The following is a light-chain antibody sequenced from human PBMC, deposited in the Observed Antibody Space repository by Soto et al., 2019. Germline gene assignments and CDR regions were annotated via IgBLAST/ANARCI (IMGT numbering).Light chain of an antibody. CDR3: QHYNSYSEA. CDR1: QDIAIY. Sequence: IQLTQSPSSLSPSVGDRVTITCRASQDIAIYLAWYQQKPGEAPRLLIYAASTLYGGVPSRFSGSGSGTEFTLTISSLQPDDFATYYCQHYNSYSEAFGQGTKVDI. V-gene: IGKV1-9*01. J-gene: IGKJ1*01. CDR2: AAS.